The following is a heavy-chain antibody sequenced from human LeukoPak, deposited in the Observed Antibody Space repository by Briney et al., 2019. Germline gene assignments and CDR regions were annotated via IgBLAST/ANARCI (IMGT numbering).Heavy chain of an antibody. V-gene: IGHV4-39*01. CDR1: GGPISSSSYY. D-gene: IGHD3-22*01. CDR3: AIRQTNYYDSSGKNDY. J-gene: IGHJ4*02. Sequence: SETLSLTCTVSGGPISSSSYYWGWIRQPPGKGLEWIGSIYYSGSTYYNPSLKSRVTISVDTSKNQFSLKLSSVTAADTAVYYCAIRQTNYYDSSGKNDYWGQGTLVTVSS. CDR2: IYYSGST.